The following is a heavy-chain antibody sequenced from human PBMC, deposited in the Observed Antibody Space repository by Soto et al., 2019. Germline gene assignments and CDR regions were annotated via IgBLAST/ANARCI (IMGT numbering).Heavy chain of an antibody. D-gene: IGHD2-15*01. V-gene: IGHV2-5*02. CDR3: AHRPSYCSGGSCYSGFDY. J-gene: IGHJ4*02. CDR2: IYWDDDK. CDR1: GFSLSTSGVG. Sequence: QITLMESGPTLVKPTQTLTLTCTFSGFSLSTSGVGVGWIRQPPGKALEWLALIYWDDDKRYSPSLKSRLTITKDTSKNQVVLTMTNMDPVDTATYYCAHRPSYCSGGSCYSGFDYWGQGTLVTVSS.